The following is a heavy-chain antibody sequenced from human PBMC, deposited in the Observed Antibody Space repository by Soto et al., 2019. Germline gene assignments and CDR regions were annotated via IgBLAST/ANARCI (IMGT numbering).Heavy chain of an antibody. CDR1: GYSISRGYY. CDR3: ARDRVGIVVVPAAIRHYYYGMDV. D-gene: IGHD2-2*02. Sequence: PSETLSLTCAVSGYSISRGYYWGWIRQPPGKGLEWIGSIYHSGSTYYNPSLKSRVTISVDTSKNQFSLKLSSVTAADTAVYYCARDRVGIVVVPAAIRHYYYGMDVWGQGTTVTVSS. J-gene: IGHJ6*02. V-gene: IGHV4-38-2*02. CDR2: IYHSGST.